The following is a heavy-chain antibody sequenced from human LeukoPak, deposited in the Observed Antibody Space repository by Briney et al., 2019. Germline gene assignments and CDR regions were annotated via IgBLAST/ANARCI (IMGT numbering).Heavy chain of an antibody. CDR1: GFTFSSYS. V-gene: IGHV3-30*02. CDR3: AKDRCSNGIGCYYYYMDA. CDR2: IQYDGSNE. J-gene: IGHJ6*03. D-gene: IGHD2-8*01. Sequence: GGSLRLSCAASGFTFSSYSMNWVRQAPGKGLEWVAYIQYDGSNEQYADSVKGRFSISRDSSKNILYLQLNSLRAEDTAVYYCAKDRCSNGIGCYYYYMDAWGKGTTVTISS.